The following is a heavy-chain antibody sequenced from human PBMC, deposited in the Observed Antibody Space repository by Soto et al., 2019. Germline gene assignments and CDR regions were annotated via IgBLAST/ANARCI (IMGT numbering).Heavy chain of an antibody. J-gene: IGHJ4*02. CDR2: IGTAGDT. CDR3: ARNPMEWLGPGYDY. V-gene: IGHV3-13*01. Sequence: GGSLRLSCAASGFTFSSYDMHWVRQATGKGLEWVSAIGTAGDTYYPGSVKGRFTISRENAKNSLYLQMNSLRAEDTAVYYCARNPMEWLGPGYDYWGQGTLVTVSS. CDR1: GFTFSSYD. D-gene: IGHD6-19*01.